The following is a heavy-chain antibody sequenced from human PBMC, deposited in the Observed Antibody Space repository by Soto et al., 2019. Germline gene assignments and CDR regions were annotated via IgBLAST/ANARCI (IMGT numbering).Heavy chain of an antibody. V-gene: IGHV3-21*06. CDR3: ARDGGRGGGGYFDL. CDR1: GFTFSSYS. CDR2: ISSSSSNI. D-gene: IGHD3-16*01. Sequence: EVQLVESGGGLVKPGGSLRLSCAASGFTFSSYSMNWVRQAPGKGLEWVSSISSSSSNIYYADAVKGRFTMSRDNAKNLVYLQMNSLGAGDTAVYYCARDGGRGGGGYFDLWGRGTLVTVSS. J-gene: IGHJ2*01.